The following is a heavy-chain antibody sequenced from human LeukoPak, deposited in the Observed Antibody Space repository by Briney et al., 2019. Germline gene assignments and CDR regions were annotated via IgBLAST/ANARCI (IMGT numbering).Heavy chain of an antibody. CDR2: IIPIFGTA. V-gene: IGHV1-69*13. D-gene: IGHD3-22*01. CDR3: ARCVHYYDSSGYYPTDAFDI. CDR1: GGTFSGYA. Sequence: EASVKVSCTASGGTFSGYAISWVRQAPGQGLEWMGGIIPIFGTANYAQKFQGRVTITADESTSTAYMELSSLRSEDTAVYYCARCVHYYDSSGYYPTDAFDIWGQGTMVTVSS. J-gene: IGHJ3*02.